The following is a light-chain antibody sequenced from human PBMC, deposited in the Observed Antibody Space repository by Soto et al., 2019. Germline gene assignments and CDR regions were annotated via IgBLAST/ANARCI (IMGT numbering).Light chain of an antibody. CDR2: TND. CDR3: ARWDDSLKALL. Sequence: QSVLTQPPSTSGTPGQTVTISCCGGSSNVGLSTVHWYQQLPGTAPRLPIYTNDQRPSGVPGRFSASKSGTSASLAISGLQSEDEAGYYCARWDDSLKALLFGGGTQLTVL. V-gene: IGLV1-44*01. CDR1: SSNVGLST. J-gene: IGLJ2*01.